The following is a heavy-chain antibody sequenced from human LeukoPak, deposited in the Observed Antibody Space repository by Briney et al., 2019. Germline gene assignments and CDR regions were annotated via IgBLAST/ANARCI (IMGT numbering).Heavy chain of an antibody. J-gene: IGHJ4*02. CDR3: AREPYYDSSGYPLDY. CDR2: IKQDGSEK. D-gene: IGHD3-22*01. V-gene: IGHV3-7*01. Sequence: PGGSLRLSCAASGFTFSSYWMSWVRQAPGKGLEWVANIKQDGSEKYYVNSVKGRFTISRDNAKNSLYLQMNSLRAEDTAVYYCAREPYYDSSGYPLDYWGQGTLVTVSS. CDR1: GFTFSSYW.